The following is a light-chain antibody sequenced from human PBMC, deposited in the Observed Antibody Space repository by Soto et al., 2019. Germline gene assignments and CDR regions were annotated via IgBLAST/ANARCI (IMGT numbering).Light chain of an antibody. Sequence: QSAPTQPASVSRSPGQSITISCTGTSSVVGLYDYVSWYQQHPSKAPQLMIYAVSNRPSGASNRCSASKSGNTASLFISGLQAEDEADYYCSSYTSDSSYVFGSGTKVTVL. CDR3: SSYTSDSSYV. J-gene: IGLJ1*01. CDR2: AVS. CDR1: SSVVGLYDY. V-gene: IGLV2-14*01.